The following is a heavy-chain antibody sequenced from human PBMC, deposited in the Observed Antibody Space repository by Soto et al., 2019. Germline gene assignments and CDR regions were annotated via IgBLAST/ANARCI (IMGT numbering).Heavy chain of an antibody. D-gene: IGHD6-19*01. CDR1: GFTVRSHY. V-gene: IGHV3-53*01. J-gene: IGHJ4*02. CDR2: IYSGGST. Sequence: GGSQRLSYAASGFTVRSHYISWIRQAPGKGLEWVSVIYSGGSTNYADSVRGRFTISRDNSKNTVYLQMNSLRADDTAVYYCARLPETSSGWYYFDYWGQGTLVSVSS. CDR3: ARLPETSSGWYYFDY.